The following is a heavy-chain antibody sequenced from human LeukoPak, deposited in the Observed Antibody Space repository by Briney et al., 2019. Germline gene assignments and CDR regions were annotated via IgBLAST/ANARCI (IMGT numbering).Heavy chain of an antibody. D-gene: IGHD3-3*01. Sequence: SETLSLTCAVYGGSFSGYYWSWIRQPPGKGLEWIGEINHSGSTNYNPSLKSRVTISVDTSKNQFSLKLSSVTAADTAVYYCARGGAHYDFWSGYYTSHAFGIWGQGTMVTVSS. CDR3: ARGGAHYDFWSGYYTSHAFGI. CDR1: GGSFSGYY. V-gene: IGHV4-34*01. J-gene: IGHJ3*02. CDR2: INHSGST.